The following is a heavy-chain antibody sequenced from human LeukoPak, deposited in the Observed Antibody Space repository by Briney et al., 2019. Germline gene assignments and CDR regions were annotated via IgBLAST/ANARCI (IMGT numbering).Heavy chain of an antibody. CDR1: GGSFSGYY. Sequence: PSETLSLTCAVYGGSFSGYYWSWIRQPPGKGLEWIGEINHSGSTNYNPSLKSRVTISVDTSKNQFSLKLSSVTAADTAVYYCARVLTHFDPWGQGTLVTVSS. V-gene: IGHV4-34*01. J-gene: IGHJ5*02. CDR3: ARVLTHFDP. CDR2: INHSGST.